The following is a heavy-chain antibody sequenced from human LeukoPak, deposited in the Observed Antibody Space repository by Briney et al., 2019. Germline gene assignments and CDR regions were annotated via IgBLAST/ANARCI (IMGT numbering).Heavy chain of an antibody. D-gene: IGHD3-22*01. Sequence: ASVTVSCKASGGTFSSYAISWVRQAPGQGLEWMGGIIPIFGTANYAQKFQGRVTITADESTSTAYMELSSLRSEDTAVYYCARDSGYYDSSGYRDYWGQGTLVTVSS. CDR3: ARDSGYYDSSGYRDY. J-gene: IGHJ4*02. CDR2: IIPIFGTA. V-gene: IGHV1-69*13. CDR1: GGTFSSYA.